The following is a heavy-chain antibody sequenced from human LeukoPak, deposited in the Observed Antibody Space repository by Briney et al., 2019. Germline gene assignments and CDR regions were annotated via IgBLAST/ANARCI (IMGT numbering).Heavy chain of an antibody. J-gene: IGHJ4*02. D-gene: IGHD3-10*01. V-gene: IGHV3-23*01. CDR3: ARDRLLWFGEYMLPDY. Sequence: GGSLRLSCVVSGISVSNYDMSWVRQAPGKGLEWVSGIRESGGGTNYADSVKGRFTISRDNSENTLYLQMNSLRAEDTAVYYCARDRLLWFGEYMLPDYWGQGTLVTVSS. CDR1: GISVSNYD. CDR2: IRESGGGT.